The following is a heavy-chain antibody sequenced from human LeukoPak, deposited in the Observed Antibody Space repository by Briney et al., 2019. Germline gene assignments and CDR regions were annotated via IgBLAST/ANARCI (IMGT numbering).Heavy chain of an antibody. CDR2: MNPNSGNT. J-gene: IGHJ6*03. CDR1: GYTFTSYD. D-gene: IGHD2-2*01. V-gene: IGHV1-8*03. Sequence: ASVKVSCKASGYTFTSYDINWVRQATGQGLEWMGWMNPNSGNTGYAQKFQGRVTITRNTSMSTAYMELSSLRSEDTAVYYCARACLPYCSSTSCYYYYYYMDVWGKGTTDTVSS. CDR3: ARACLPYCSSTSCYYYYYYMDV.